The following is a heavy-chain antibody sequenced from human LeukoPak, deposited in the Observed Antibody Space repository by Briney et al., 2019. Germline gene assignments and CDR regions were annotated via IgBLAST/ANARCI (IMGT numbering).Heavy chain of an antibody. J-gene: IGHJ4*02. CDR1: GGSISSTNW. Sequence: PSETLSLTCAVSGGSISSTNWWSWVRQPPGKGLEWIGEIYHSGSTNYNSSLKSRVTISVDKSKNQFSLKLSSMTAADTAVYYCARRPSGSGWIDYWGQGTLVTVSS. V-gene: IGHV4-4*02. CDR3: ARRPSGSGWIDY. D-gene: IGHD6-19*01. CDR2: IYHSGST.